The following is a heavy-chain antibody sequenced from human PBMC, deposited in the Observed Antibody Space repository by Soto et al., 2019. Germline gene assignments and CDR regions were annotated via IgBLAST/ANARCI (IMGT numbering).Heavy chain of an antibody. CDR2: IYPGDSDT. CDR1: GYSFTSYW. V-gene: IGHV5-51*01. CDR3: ARHRRHITIFGVVNWFDP. D-gene: IGHD3-3*01. Sequence: GESLKISCKGSGYSFTSYWIGWVRQMPGKGLEWMGIIYPGDSDTRYSPSFQGQVTISADKSISTAYLQWSSLKASDTAMYYCARHRRHITIFGVVNWFDPWGQGTLVTVSS. J-gene: IGHJ5*02.